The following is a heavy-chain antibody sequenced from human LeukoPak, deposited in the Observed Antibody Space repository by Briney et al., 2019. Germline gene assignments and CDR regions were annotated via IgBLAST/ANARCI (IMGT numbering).Heavy chain of an antibody. CDR2: INTGNGNT. CDR1: GYIFTSYP. V-gene: IGHV1-3*04. CDR3: ARSDCSSTSCYTPGGD. J-gene: IGHJ4*02. D-gene: IGHD2-2*02. Sequence: GASVKVSCKASGYIFTSYPIHWVRQAPGQRLEWMGWINTGNGNTKYSQKFEGRVTVTRDTSISTAYMELSSLRSEDTAVYYCARSDCSSTSCYTPGGDWGQGTLVTVSS.